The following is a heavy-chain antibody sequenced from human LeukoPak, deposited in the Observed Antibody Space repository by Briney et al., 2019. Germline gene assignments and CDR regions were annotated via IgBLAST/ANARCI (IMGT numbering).Heavy chain of an antibody. Sequence: PSETLSLTCTVSGRSISGYYWSWIRQPPGKGLEWIAYIYYSGSTNYNPSLKSRVTISVDTSKNQFSLKVHSVTAADTAVYYCARSSTWYYFDYWGQGTLVTVSS. J-gene: IGHJ4*02. D-gene: IGHD6-13*01. V-gene: IGHV4-59*01. CDR2: IYYSGST. CDR3: ARSSTWYYFDY. CDR1: GRSISGYY.